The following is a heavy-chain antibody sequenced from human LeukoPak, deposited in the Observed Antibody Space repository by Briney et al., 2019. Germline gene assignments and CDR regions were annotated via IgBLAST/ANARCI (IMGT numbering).Heavy chain of an antibody. CDR1: GYTFTGYY. CDR2: INPNSGGT. J-gene: IGHJ4*02. CDR3: ARDPPRGWYYDYVWGSYPRYYFDY. Sequence: ASVKVSCKASGYTFTGYYIHWVRQAPGQGLEWMGWINPNSGGTNYAQKFQGRVTMTRDTSISTAYMELSRLRSDDTAVYYCARDPPRGWYYDYVWGSYPRYYFDYWGQGTLVTVSS. D-gene: IGHD3-16*02. V-gene: IGHV1-2*02.